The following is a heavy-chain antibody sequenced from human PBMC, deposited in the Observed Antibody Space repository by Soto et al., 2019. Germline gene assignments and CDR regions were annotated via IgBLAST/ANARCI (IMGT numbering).Heavy chain of an antibody. Sequence: SETLSLTCDVSGDTISTGGYTWAWIRQPPGKALEWIGHTYHSGNPYYNPSLKSRVIISVDRSKNQFSLKVRSVTAADTAVYYCASLDTARIQIAGYWGQGIQVTVSS. J-gene: IGHJ4*02. CDR2: TYHSGNP. CDR3: ASLDTARIQIAGY. V-gene: IGHV4-30-2*01. CDR1: GDTISTGGYT. D-gene: IGHD5-18*01.